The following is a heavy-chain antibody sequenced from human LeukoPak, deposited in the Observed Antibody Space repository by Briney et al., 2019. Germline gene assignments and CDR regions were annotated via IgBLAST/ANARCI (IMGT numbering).Heavy chain of an antibody. CDR3: ATYLPVAAKYNWFDP. V-gene: IGHV4-39*07. CDR2: IYYSGGT. J-gene: IGHJ5*02. Sequence: SETLSLTCTVSGGSISSSSYYWGWLRQPPGRGLEWIGSIYYSGGTYYNPSLKSRVTISVDTSKNQFSLKLSSVTAADTAVYYCATYLPVAAKYNWFDPWGQGTLVTVSS. CDR1: GGSISSSSYY. D-gene: IGHD2-15*01.